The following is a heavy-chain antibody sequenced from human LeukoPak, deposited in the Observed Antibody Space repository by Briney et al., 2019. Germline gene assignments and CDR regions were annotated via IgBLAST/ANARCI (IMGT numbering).Heavy chain of an antibody. J-gene: IGHJ4*02. CDR3: ARGPCSSTSCHSDY. Sequence: SVKVSCKASGGTFSSYAISWVRQAPGQGPEWMGGIIPIFGTANYAQKFQGRVTITADESTSTAYMELSSLRSEDTAVYYCARGPCSSTSCHSDYWGQGTLVTVSS. CDR2: IIPIFGTA. V-gene: IGHV1-69*01. CDR1: GGTFSSYA. D-gene: IGHD2-2*01.